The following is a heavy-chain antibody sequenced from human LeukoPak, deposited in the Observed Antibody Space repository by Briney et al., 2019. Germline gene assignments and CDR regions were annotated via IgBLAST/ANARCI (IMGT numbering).Heavy chain of an antibody. Sequence: SETLSLTCSVSGGSISNYYWSWIRQPPGKGLEWIGYIYYSGSTTYNPSLESRVTISVDTSKNQFSLKLISVTAADTAVYYCARGNGWNLFWGQGTLVTASS. CDR1: GGSISNYY. CDR3: ARGNGWNLF. CDR2: IYYSGST. D-gene: IGHD6-19*01. V-gene: IGHV4-59*08. J-gene: IGHJ4*02.